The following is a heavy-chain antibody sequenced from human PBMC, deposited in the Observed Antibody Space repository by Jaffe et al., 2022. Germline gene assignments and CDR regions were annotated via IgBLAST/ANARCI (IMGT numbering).Heavy chain of an antibody. V-gene: IGHV1-46*01. CDR3: ARGTANYDSSGEFLFDI. CDR1: GYTFTSYY. J-gene: IGHJ3*02. CDR2: INPSGGST. D-gene: IGHD3-22*01. Sequence: QVQLVQSGAEVKKPGASVKVSCKASGYTFTSYYMHWVRQAPGQGLEWMGIINPSGGSTSYAQKFQGRVTMTRDTSTSTVYMELSSLRSEDTAVYYCARGTANYDSSGEFLFDIWGQGTMVTVSS.